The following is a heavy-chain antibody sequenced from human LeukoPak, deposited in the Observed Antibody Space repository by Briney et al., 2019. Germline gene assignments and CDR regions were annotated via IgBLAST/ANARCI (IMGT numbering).Heavy chain of an antibody. J-gene: IGHJ4*02. CDR3: TRESGPYCPFGY. D-gene: IGHD1-26*01. CDR2: ISLTGRT. CDR1: GGSITSTNW. Sequence: PSETLSLTCGVSGGSITSTNWWSWVRQPQGQGLEWIGEISLTGRTNYNPSLIGRVIMSLDESRNQLSLTLTSVTAADTAMYYCTRESGPYCPFGYWGQGTLVVVPS. V-gene: IGHV4-4*02.